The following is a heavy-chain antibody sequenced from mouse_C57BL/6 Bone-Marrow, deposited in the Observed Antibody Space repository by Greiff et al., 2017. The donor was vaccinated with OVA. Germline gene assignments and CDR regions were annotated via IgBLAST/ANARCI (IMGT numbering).Heavy chain of an antibody. J-gene: IGHJ1*03. CDR3: ARSGITTVVDPHGYLDV. CDR1: GYSFTGYF. V-gene: IGHV1-20*01. Sequence: VQLKQSGPELVKPGDSVKISCKASGYSFTGYFMNWVMQSHGKSLEWIGRINPYNGDTFYNQKFKGKATLTVDKSSSTAQMELRSLTSEDSAVYYCARSGITTVVDPHGYLDVWGTGPTVTVSS. D-gene: IGHD1-1*01. CDR2: INPYNGDT.